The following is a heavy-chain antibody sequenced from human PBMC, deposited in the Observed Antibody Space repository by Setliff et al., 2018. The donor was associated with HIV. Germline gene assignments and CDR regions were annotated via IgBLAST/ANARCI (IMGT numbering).Heavy chain of an antibody. V-gene: IGHV4-31*03. Sequence: PSETLSLTCTVSGGSITSGGYYWSWIRQHPGKGLEWIGYIYYSGSTYYNPSLKSRVSISVDTSKNQFSLKLSSVTAADTAVYYCARVGGTTWGVYYYYYYMDVWGKGTTVTVSS. CDR1: GGSITSGGYY. CDR3: ARVGGTTWGVYYYYYYMDV. CDR2: IYYSGST. D-gene: IGHD1-7*01. J-gene: IGHJ6*03.